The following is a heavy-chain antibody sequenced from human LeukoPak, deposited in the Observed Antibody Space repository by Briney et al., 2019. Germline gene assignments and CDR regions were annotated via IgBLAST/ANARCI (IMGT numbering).Heavy chain of an antibody. CDR1: GGSISSGGYY. J-gene: IGHJ4*02. Sequence: SQTLSLTCTVSGGSISSGGYYFSWIRQHPGKGLEWIGYIYYSGSTYYNPSLKSRVTISVDTSKNQFSLKLSSVTAADAAVYYCAGDRSGYYFDYWGQGTLVTVSS. CDR2: IYYSGST. V-gene: IGHV4-31*03. D-gene: IGHD3-3*01. CDR3: AGDRSGYYFDY.